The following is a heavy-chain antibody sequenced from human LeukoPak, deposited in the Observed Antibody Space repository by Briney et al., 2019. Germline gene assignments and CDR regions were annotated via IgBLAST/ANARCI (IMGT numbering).Heavy chain of an antibody. CDR2: ISQSGADI. J-gene: IGHJ4*02. D-gene: IGHD1-26*01. Sequence: PGGSLRLSCAASGFTFSDYYMSWIRQAPGEGLEWLSFISQSGADIHYADSVRGRFTISRDNAQNSLCLQMNSLRAEDTAVYYCARDIRAVGATLYFDYWGQGALVTVSS. CDR3: ARDIRAVGATLYFDY. V-gene: IGHV3-11*01. CDR1: GFTFSDYY.